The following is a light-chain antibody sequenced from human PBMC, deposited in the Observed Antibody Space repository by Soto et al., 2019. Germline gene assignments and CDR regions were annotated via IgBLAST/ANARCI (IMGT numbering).Light chain of an antibody. CDR3: QQYNNWPLT. CDR2: GAS. CDR1: QSVSNN. V-gene: IGKV3-15*01. J-gene: IGKJ4*01. Sequence: EIEMTQSPATLSVSPGERATLSCRASQSVSNNLAWYQQQPGQAPRLLIYGASTRATGIPARFSGSESGTEFTPTISSLQSEDFAVYYCQQYNNWPLTFGGGTKVEIK.